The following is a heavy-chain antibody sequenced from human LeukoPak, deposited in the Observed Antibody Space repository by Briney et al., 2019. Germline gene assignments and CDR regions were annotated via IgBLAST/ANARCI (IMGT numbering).Heavy chain of an antibody. Sequence: GGSLRLSCAASGFTFSSYAMSWVRQAPGKGLEWVSAISGSGGSTYYADSVKGRFTISRDNSENTLYLQMNSLRAEDTAVYYCAKAGGVVVPAAYFDYWGQGTLVTVSS. CDR1: GFTFSSYA. CDR2: ISGSGGST. J-gene: IGHJ4*02. D-gene: IGHD2-2*01. CDR3: AKAGGVVVPAAYFDY. V-gene: IGHV3-23*01.